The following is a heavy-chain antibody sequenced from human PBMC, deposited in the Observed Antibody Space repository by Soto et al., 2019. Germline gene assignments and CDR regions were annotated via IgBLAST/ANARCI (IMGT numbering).Heavy chain of an antibody. CDR1: GFTFSSYG. CDR2: IWYDGSNK. CDR3: ARDLTSRNYYYYYGMDV. D-gene: IGHD3-9*01. Sequence: QVQLVESGGGVVQPGRSLRLSCAASGFTFSSYGMHWVRQAPGKGQDWVAVIWYDGSNKYYADSVKGRFTISRDNSKNTLYLQMNSLRAEDTAVYYCARDLTSRNYYYYYGMDVWGQGTTVTVSS. V-gene: IGHV3-33*01. J-gene: IGHJ6*02.